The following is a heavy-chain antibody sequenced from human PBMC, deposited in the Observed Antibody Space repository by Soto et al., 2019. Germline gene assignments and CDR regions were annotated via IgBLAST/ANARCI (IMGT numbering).Heavy chain of an antibody. V-gene: IGHV3-23*01. CDR1: GFTFSSYA. D-gene: IGHD3-10*01. J-gene: IGHJ4*02. Sequence: EVQLLESGGGLVQPGGSLRLSCAASGFTFSSYAMSWVRQAPGKGLEWVSGISGSGGSTYYADSVKGRFTISRDNAKNTLYLQLNSLRAEDTAVYYCAKDAAYYYGSGRREHFDYWGQGTLVTVCS. CDR3: AKDAAYYYGSGRREHFDY. CDR2: ISGSGGST.